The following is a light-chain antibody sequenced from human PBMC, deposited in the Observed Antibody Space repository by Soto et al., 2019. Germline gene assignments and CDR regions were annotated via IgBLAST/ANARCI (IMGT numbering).Light chain of an antibody. CDR1: QSLSSRY. J-gene: IGKJ4*01. CDR2: DAS. V-gene: IGKV3D-20*01. CDR3: QQANSFPLT. Sequence: ESVWTQSTATLSFSPWERATLSWGASQSLSSRYLAWYQQKPGLAPRLLIYDASSRATGIPDRFSGSGSGTDFTLTISSLQPEDFATYYCQQANSFPLTFGGGTKVDIK.